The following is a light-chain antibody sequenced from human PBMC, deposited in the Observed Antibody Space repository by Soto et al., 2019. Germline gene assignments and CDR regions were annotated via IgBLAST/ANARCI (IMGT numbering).Light chain of an antibody. CDR3: QQYNSYSP. Sequence: DIQMTQSPSTLSASVGDRVTITCRASQSIGSWLAWYQQKPGKAPKLLIYKASSLESGVPSRYSGSGSGKEFTLTISSLQPDDFATYYYQQYNSYSPFGQGTKVEIK. CDR2: KAS. CDR1: QSIGSW. V-gene: IGKV1-5*03. J-gene: IGKJ1*01.